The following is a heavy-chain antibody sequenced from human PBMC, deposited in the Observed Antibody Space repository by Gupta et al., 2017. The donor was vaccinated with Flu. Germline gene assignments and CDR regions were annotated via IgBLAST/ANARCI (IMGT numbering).Heavy chain of an antibody. V-gene: IGHV3-7*01. D-gene: IGHD1-26*01. Sequence: EVQLVESGGGLVQPGGSLRLSCAASGFTFSSSWMSWVRQAPGKGLEWVANIKQDGSEKYYVDSVKGRFTISRDNAKNSLYLQMNSLRAEDTAVYYCARLSALYSGSYGGGYGMDVWGQGTTVTVSS. CDR2: IKQDGSEK. J-gene: IGHJ6*02. CDR1: GFTFSSSW. CDR3: ARLSALYSGSYGGGYGMDV.